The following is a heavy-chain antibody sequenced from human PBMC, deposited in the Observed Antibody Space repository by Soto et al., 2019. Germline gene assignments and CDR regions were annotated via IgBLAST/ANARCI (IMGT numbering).Heavy chain of an antibody. CDR3: AKDDYYGSGSTS. V-gene: IGHV3-23*01. J-gene: IGHJ4*02. D-gene: IGHD3-10*01. Sequence: EVQLLESGGGLVQSGGSLRLSCAASGFTFSSFAMSWVRQAPGKGLEWVSSVTGSGSNTYAADSVKGRFTISRDNSKNTLYLQMNSLRSEDTAAYYCAKDDYYGSGSTSWGQGTLVTVSS. CDR2: VTGSGSNT. CDR1: GFTFSSFA.